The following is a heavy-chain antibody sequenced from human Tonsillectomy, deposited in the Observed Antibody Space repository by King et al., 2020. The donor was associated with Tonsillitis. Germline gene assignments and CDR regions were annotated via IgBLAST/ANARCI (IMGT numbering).Heavy chain of an antibody. Sequence: QLQESGSGLVKPSQTLSLTCAVSGGSISSGGYSWSWIRQPPGQGLEWLGYIYHSGNTYYTPSLKSRVTISVDRSKNQFSLKLSSVTAADTAVYYCARDGENYFDYWGQGTLVTVSS. J-gene: IGHJ4*02. CDR3: ARDGENYFDY. CDR2: IYHSGNT. D-gene: IGHD3-10*01. CDR1: GGSISSGGYS. V-gene: IGHV4-30-2*01.